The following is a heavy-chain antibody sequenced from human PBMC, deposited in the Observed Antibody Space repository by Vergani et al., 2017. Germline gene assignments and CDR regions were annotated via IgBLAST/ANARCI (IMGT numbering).Heavy chain of an antibody. CDR2: ISSSSSYI. Sequence: EVQLVESGGGLVKPGGSLRLSCAASGFTFSSYSMNWVRQAPGQGLEWVSSISSSSSYIYYADSVKGRFTISRDNAKNSLYLQMNSLRAEDTAVYYCARDPSKYCSGGSCYGQYNWFDPWGQGTLVTVSS. CDR3: ARDPSKYCSGGSCYGQYNWFDP. D-gene: IGHD2-15*01. J-gene: IGHJ5*02. CDR1: GFTFSSYS. V-gene: IGHV3-21*01.